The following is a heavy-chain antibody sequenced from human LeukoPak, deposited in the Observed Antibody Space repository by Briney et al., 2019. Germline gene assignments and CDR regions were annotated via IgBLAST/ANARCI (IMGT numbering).Heavy chain of an antibody. CDR1: GGTFTSYA. Sequence: SVKVSCKASGGTFTSYAISWVRQAPGQGLEWMGGIIPIFGTANYAQKFQGRVTITADESTSTAYMELSSLRSEDTAVYYCAISHDYYDSSGYPFDYWGQGTLVTVSS. CDR2: IIPIFGTA. V-gene: IGHV1-69*13. D-gene: IGHD3-22*01. J-gene: IGHJ4*02. CDR3: AISHDYYDSSGYPFDY.